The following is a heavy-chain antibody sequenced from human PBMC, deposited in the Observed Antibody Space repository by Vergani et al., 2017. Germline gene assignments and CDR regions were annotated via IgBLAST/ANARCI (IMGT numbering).Heavy chain of an antibody. Sequence: EVQLLESGGGLVQPGGSLRLSCAASGFTFSSYAMSWVRQAPGKGPEWVSVIYSGGSSTYYADSVKGRFTISRDNSKNTLYLQMNSLRAEDTAVYYCAKGLPAAKYYFDYWGQGTLVTVSS. CDR3: AKGLPAAKYYFDY. D-gene: IGHD2-2*01. CDR2: IYSGGSST. V-gene: IGHV3-23*03. J-gene: IGHJ4*02. CDR1: GFTFSSYA.